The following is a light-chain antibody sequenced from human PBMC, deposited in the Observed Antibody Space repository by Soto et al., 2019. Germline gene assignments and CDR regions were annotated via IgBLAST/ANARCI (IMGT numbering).Light chain of an antibody. Sequence: EIVLTQSPGTLSLSPGERATLSCRASQSIYINSLAWYQHKRGQPPRLLIYAATVRATAVPDRFNGSGSGTDFALTISRLEPEDSAMYYCQQYGASPFAFGPGTKLDVK. J-gene: IGKJ3*01. CDR2: AAT. CDR1: QSIYINS. V-gene: IGKV3-20*01. CDR3: QQYGASPFA.